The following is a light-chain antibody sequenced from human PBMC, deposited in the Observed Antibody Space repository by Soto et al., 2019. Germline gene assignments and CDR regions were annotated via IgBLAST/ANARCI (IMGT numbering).Light chain of an antibody. CDR1: SSDVGAYDF. V-gene: IGLV2-14*01. J-gene: IGLJ2*01. Sequence: QSALTQPASVSGSPGQSITISCSGTSSDVGAYDFVSWYQQHPGKAPKLMIFEVTHRPSGVSRRFSGSKSGNMASLTISGLQAEDEADYYCSAYTTSSALVLFGGGTKFTVL. CDR2: EVT. CDR3: SAYTTSSALVL.